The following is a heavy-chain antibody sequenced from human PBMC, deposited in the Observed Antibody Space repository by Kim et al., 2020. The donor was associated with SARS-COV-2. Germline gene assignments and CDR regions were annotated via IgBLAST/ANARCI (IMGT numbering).Heavy chain of an antibody. Sequence: SETLSLTCTVSGGSISDSYWSWIRQPAGKGLEYIGRIYARGNTNYNPSLKSRVSMSVDTSKNQFSLKLTSVTADTAIYYCARDSYGTYYLLSWFDPWGQG. CDR2: IYARGNT. CDR1: GGSISDSY. CDR3: ARDSYGTYYLLSWFDP. V-gene: IGHV4-4*07. J-gene: IGHJ5*02. D-gene: IGHD1-26*01.